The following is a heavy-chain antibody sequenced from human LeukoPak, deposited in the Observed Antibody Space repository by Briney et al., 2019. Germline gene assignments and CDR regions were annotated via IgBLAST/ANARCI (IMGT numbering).Heavy chain of an antibody. V-gene: IGHV3-21*01. CDR1: GFTFSSYS. CDR2: LSGSGGST. CDR3: ASGYSYAFRS. D-gene: IGHD5-18*01. J-gene: IGHJ5*02. Sequence: GGSLRLSCAASGFTFSSYSMNWVRQAPGKGLEWVSALSGSGGSTYYADSVKGRFTISRDNAKNSLWLQMNSLRAEDTALYYCASGYSYAFRSWGQGTLVTVSS.